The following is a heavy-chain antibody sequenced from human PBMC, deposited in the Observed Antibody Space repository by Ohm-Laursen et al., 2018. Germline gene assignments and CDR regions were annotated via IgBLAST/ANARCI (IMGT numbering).Heavy chain of an antibody. Sequence: SLRLSCTASGFTFSSYGMHWVRQAPGKGLEWVSSISSSSTYIYYADSVKGRFTISRDNAKNSLYLQMNSLRAEDTAVYYCAREGRYSSGQAFDIWGQGAMVTVSS. CDR1: GFTFSSYG. D-gene: IGHD6-19*01. V-gene: IGHV3-21*01. J-gene: IGHJ3*02. CDR3: AREGRYSSGQAFDI. CDR2: ISSSSTYI.